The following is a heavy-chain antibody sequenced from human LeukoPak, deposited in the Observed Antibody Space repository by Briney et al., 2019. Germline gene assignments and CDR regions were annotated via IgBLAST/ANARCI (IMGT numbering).Heavy chain of an antibody. CDR2: ISAYNGNT. V-gene: IGHV1-18*01. CDR1: GYTLTELS. J-gene: IGHJ5*02. D-gene: IGHD1-1*01. Sequence: ASVKVSCKVSGYTLTELSMHWVRQAPGKGLEWMGWISAYNGNTNYAQKLQGRVTMTTDTSTSTAYMELRSLRSDDTAVYYCARRVQLESGWFDPWGQGTLVTVSS. CDR3: ARRVQLESGWFDP.